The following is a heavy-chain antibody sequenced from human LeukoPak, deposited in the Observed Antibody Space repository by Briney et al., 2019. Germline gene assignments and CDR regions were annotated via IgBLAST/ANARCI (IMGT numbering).Heavy chain of an antibody. Sequence: PSETLSLTCAVYGGSFSGYYWSWTRQPPGKGLEWIGEINHSGSTNYNPSLKSRVTISVDTSKNQFSLKLSSVTAADTAVYYCARGIRSPPFYWGQGTLVTVSS. CDR2: INHSGST. J-gene: IGHJ4*02. CDR1: GGSFSGYY. CDR3: ARGIRSPPFY. V-gene: IGHV4-34*01. D-gene: IGHD2-15*01.